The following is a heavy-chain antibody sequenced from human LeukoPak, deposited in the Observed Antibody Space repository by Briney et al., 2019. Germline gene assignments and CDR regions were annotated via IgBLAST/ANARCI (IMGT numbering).Heavy chain of an antibody. CDR2: IKQDGSEK. CDR3: GRHGGAFEM. J-gene: IGHJ3*02. Sequence: GGSLRLSCAASGFTFSSYWMSWVRQVPEKGLEWVANIKQDGSEKDYVDSVKGRFTISRDNAKNSLYLQMNSLTVDDTAVYYCGRHGGAFEMWGQGTMVTVSS. CDR1: GFTFSSYW. V-gene: IGHV3-7*01.